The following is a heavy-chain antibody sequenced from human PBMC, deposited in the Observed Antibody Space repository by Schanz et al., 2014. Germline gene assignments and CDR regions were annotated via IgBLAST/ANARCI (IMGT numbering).Heavy chain of an antibody. CDR3: ARGASRDYFAMDV. J-gene: IGHJ6*02. V-gene: IGHV3-74*01. CDR1: FFTFPTSW. Sequence: EVHLVTSGGDLVQPGFSLSLSFSASFFTFPTSWFHWVRQPPGKGLLWVSRVSRDGSETTYVDSVRGRFTISRDTAKNTVFLQMNNLRAEDTAVYYCARGASRDYFAMDVWGQGTTVTVSS. CDR2: VSRDGSET.